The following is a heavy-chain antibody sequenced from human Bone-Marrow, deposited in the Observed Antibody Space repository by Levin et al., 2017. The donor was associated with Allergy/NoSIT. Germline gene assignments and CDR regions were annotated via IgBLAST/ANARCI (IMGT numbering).Heavy chain of an antibody. J-gene: IGHJ4*02. V-gene: IGHV2-5*02. CDR2: IYWDDDK. D-gene: IGHD4-17*01. CDR1: GFSLSTSGVG. CDR3: AHIIYGDISRCFDY. Sequence: QTLSLTCTFSGFSLSTSGVGVGWIRQPPGKALEWLALIYWDDDKRYSPSLKSRLTITKDTSKNQVVLIMTNMDPVDTATYYCAHIIYGDISRCFDYWGQGTLVTVSS.